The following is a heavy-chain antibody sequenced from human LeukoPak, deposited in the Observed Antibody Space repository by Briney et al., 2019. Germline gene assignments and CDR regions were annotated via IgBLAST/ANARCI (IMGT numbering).Heavy chain of an antibody. J-gene: IGHJ6*03. Sequence: SETLSLTCTVSGGSISIYYWSWIRQPAGKGLEWIGRIYTSGSTNYNPSLKSRVTISVDKSKNQFSLKLSSVTAAATAVYYCAVMDYYYYMDVWGKGTTVTVSS. CDR1: GGSISIYY. CDR2: IYTSGST. CDR3: AVMDYYYYMDV. V-gene: IGHV4-4*07. D-gene: IGHD2-21*01.